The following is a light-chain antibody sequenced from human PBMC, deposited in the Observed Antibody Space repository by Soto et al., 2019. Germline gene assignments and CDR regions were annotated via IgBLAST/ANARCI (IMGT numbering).Light chain of an antibody. Sequence: QSALTQPPSACGSPEHSVTISCNGTSSDVGGYNYVSWYQQHPGKAPKLMISEVSKRPSGVPDRFSGSKSGNTASLTVSGLQAEDEADYYCSSFAGNNNLVFGGGTKVTVL. CDR3: SSFAGNNNLV. CDR2: EVS. CDR1: SSDVGGYNY. V-gene: IGLV2-8*01. J-gene: IGLJ2*01.